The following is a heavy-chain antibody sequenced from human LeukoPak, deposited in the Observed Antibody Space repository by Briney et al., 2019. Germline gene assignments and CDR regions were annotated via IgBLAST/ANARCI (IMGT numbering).Heavy chain of an antibody. D-gene: IGHD3-22*01. CDR1: GFTFSSYA. CDR3: AKRGVVIRVILVGFHKEAYYFDS. V-gene: IGHV3-64*01. Sequence: GGSLRLSCAASGFTFSSYAMHWVRQAPGKGLEYVSAISSNGGSTYYANSVKGRFTISRDNPKNTLSLQMNSLRAEDTAVYFCAKRGVVIRVILVGFHKEAYYFDSWGRGALVTVSS. CDR2: ISSNGGST. J-gene: IGHJ4*02.